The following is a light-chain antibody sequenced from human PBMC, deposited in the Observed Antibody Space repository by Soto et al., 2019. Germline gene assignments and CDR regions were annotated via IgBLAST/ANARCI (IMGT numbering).Light chain of an antibody. Sequence: QSVRTQPASVSGSPGQSITISCTGTSSDVGGYNYVSWYQQLPGKAPKLMIYDVNNRPSGVSNRFSGSTSGNTASLTISGLQAEFEDDYYSSSYTGRSTFVFRPGTKVTVL. CDR1: SSDVGGYNY. CDR3: SSYTGRSTFV. CDR2: DVN. V-gene: IGLV2-14*01. J-gene: IGLJ1*01.